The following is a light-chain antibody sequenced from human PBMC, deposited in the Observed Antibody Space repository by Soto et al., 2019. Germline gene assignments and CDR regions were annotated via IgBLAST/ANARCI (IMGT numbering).Light chain of an antibody. Sequence: EIVMTQSPASLSVSPGERATLSCRASQSINNNLAWYQQKPGQAPRLLIYGASTRVTGIPARFSGSGSGTEFTLTISGLQSEDFAVYFCQQYNYPLTFGGGTKVDIK. V-gene: IGKV3-15*01. J-gene: IGKJ4*01. CDR3: QQYNYPLT. CDR1: QSINNN. CDR2: GAS.